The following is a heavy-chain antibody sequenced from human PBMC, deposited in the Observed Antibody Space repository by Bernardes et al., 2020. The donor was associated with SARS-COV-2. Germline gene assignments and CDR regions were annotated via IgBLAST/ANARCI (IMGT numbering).Heavy chain of an antibody. CDR3: ARDRYGANDY. CDR2: INNDGTTT. J-gene: IGHJ4*02. CDR1: GFTFSDYW. D-gene: IGHD4-17*01. Sequence: GSLILSCSASGFTFSDYWMHWVRQAPGKGLEWVSRINNDGTTTPCADSVKGRFTISRDNSKNTLYLQMNSLRAEDTAVYFCARDRYGANDYWGQGTLVTVSS. V-gene: IGHV3-74*01.